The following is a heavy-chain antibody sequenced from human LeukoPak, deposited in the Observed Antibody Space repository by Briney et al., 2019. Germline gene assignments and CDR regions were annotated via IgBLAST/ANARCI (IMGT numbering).Heavy chain of an antibody. CDR1: GFTFSSYW. CDR3: ARGGDGYNFRFSAFDI. Sequence: PGGSLRLSCVASGFTFSSYWMNWVRQAPGKGLEWVANIKQDGSEKYYVDSVKGRFTISRDNSKNTLYLQMNSLRAEDTAVYYCARGGDGYNFRFSAFDIWGQGTMVTVSS. J-gene: IGHJ3*02. D-gene: IGHD5-24*01. CDR2: IKQDGSEK. V-gene: IGHV3-7*03.